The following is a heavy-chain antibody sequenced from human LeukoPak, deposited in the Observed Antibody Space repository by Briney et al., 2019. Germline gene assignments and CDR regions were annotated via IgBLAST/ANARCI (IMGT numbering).Heavy chain of an antibody. CDR1: GGSLSSGGYS. V-gene: IGHV4-30-2*01. D-gene: IGHD3-10*01. CDR3: ARSIMVRGVITPNWFDP. J-gene: IGHJ5*02. CDR2: IYHSGST. Sequence: PSETLSLTCAVSGGSLSSGGYSWSWIRQPPGKGLEWIGYIYHSGSTYYNPSLKSRVTISVDRSKNQFSLKLSSVTAADTAVYYCARSIMVRGVITPNWFDPWGQGTLVTVSS.